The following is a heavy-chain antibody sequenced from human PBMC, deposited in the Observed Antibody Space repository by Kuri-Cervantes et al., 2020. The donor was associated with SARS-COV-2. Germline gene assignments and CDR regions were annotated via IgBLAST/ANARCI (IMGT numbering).Heavy chain of an antibody. J-gene: IGHJ5*02. V-gene: IGHV1-46*01. D-gene: IGHD6-13*01. Sequence: ASVKVSCKASGYTFTSYYMHWVRQAPGQGLEWMGIINPSGGSTSYAQKFQGRVTMTRDTSTSTVYMELSSLRSEDTAVYYCAGPGIAAAANNWFDPCGQGTLVTVSS. CDR3: AGPGIAAAANNWFDP. CDR1: GYTFTSYY. CDR2: INPSGGST.